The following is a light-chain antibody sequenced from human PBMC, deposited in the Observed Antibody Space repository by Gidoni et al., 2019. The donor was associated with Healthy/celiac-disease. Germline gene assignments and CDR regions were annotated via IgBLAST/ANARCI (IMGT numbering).Light chain of an antibody. CDR2: LVS. CDR3: IHALPPPPVS. Sequence: DIVMTEEGLSLPVTPGEPASISCRSSQSLLHSNGYNYLDCYLQKPGQSPQLLIYLVSNRASGVPDRFSGSGSGTDFTLKIRIVEAEDVGVYYCIHALPPPPVSFGPWTNV. CDR1: QSLLHSNGYNY. V-gene: IGKV2-28*01. J-gene: IGKJ3*01.